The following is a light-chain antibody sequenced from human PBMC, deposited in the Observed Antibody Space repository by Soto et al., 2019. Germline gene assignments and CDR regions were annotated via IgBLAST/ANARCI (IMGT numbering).Light chain of an antibody. CDR2: GAS. V-gene: IGKV3-20*01. Sequence: EIVLTQSPGTLSLSPGERATLSCRASQSVSSSYLAWYQQKPGQAPRLLIYGASSRATGIPDRFSGSGSGTDFTLTISRLEPEDFAVYYCQQYGVSLLTVGGGTKVDIK. CDR1: QSVSSSY. J-gene: IGKJ4*01. CDR3: QQYGVSLLT.